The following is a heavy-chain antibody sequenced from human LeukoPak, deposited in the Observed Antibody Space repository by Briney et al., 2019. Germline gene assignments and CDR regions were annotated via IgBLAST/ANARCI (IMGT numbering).Heavy chain of an antibody. J-gene: IGHJ4*02. V-gene: IGHV1-2*02. CDR1: GYMFTGYY. CDR2: INPNSGGT. D-gene: IGHD2-21*02. Sequence: EASVKVSCKASGYMFTGYYMHWVRQAPGQGLEWMGWINPNSGGTNYAQKFQGRVNMARDTSISTAYMELSSLRSDDTAVYYCARGYCSGDCFTLFDYWGQGTLVTVSS. CDR3: ARGYCSGDCFTLFDY.